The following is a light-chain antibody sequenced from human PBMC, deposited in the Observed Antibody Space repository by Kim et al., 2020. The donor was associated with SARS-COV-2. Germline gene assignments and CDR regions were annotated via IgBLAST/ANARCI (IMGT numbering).Light chain of an antibody. CDR3: QQYKGYPYS. Sequence: DIKMTQSPSTLSASVGDRVTITCRASQSVSDYLAWYQQKPGKAPKLLIYDVSNLQNGVPSRFSGSGSGTEFTLTISSLQPDDFATYYCQQYKGYPYSFGQGTRLEL. J-gene: IGKJ2*01. CDR1: QSVSDY. V-gene: IGKV1-5*01. CDR2: DVS.